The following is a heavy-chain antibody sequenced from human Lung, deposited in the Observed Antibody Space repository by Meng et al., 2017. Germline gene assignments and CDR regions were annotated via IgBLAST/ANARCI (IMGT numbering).Heavy chain of an antibody. D-gene: IGHD6-13*01. Sequence: QVQLVESGGGVVQLGRSLRLSCAASGFTFSSYGMHWVRQAPGKGLEWVAVISYDGSNKYYADSVKGRFTISRDNSKNTLYLQMNSLRAEDTAVYYCAKDLSKQQQLGELDYWGQGTLVTVSS. CDR1: GFTFSSYG. J-gene: IGHJ4*02. CDR3: AKDLSKQQQLGELDY. V-gene: IGHV3-30*18. CDR2: ISYDGSNK.